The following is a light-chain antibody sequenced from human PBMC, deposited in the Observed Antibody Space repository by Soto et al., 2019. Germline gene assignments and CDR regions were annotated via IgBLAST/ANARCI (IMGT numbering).Light chain of an antibody. CDR1: QSISSW. Sequence: DIQMIQSPSTLSASVGDRVTITCRASQSISSWLAWYQQKPGKAPKLLIYKASSLESGVPSRFSGSGSGTEFTLTISSLQPDDFATYYCQQYNSYTVTFGQGTKVDIK. CDR2: KAS. J-gene: IGKJ1*01. V-gene: IGKV1-5*03. CDR3: QQYNSYTVT.